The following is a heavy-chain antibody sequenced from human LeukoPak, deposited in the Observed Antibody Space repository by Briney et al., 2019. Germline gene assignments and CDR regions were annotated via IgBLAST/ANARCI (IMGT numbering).Heavy chain of an antibody. CDR3: AREGYSDYETKGFDI. Sequence: VASVTVSCKASGYTFTSYGISWVRQAPGQGLEWMGWISAYNGNPSSTQKFRGRVTVTRDTSISTVYMELSSLRSDDTAVYYCAREGYSDYETKGFDIWGQGTMVTVSS. CDR2: ISAYNGNP. D-gene: IGHD5-12*01. V-gene: IGHV1-18*01. J-gene: IGHJ3*02. CDR1: GYTFTSYG.